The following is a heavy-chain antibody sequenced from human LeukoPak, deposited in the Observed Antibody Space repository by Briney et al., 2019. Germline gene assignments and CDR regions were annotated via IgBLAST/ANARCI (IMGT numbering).Heavy chain of an antibody. Sequence: SETLSLTCAVSGGSISSGGYSWSWIRQPPGKGLEWIGYIYHSGSTYYNPSLKSRVTISVDTSRNQFSLKLRSVTAADTAVYYCARRIYGTYGHWLDPWGQGTLVTVSS. CDR2: IYHSGST. V-gene: IGHV4-30-2*02. CDR3: ARRIYGTYGHWLDP. CDR1: GGSISSGGYS. D-gene: IGHD4-17*01. J-gene: IGHJ5*02.